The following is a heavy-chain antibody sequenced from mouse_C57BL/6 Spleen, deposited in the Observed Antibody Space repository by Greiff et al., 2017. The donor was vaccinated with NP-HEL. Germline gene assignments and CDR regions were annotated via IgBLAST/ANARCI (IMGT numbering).Heavy chain of an antibody. CDR2: IDPETGGT. D-gene: IGHD1-1*01. CDR3: TREDYGILFDY. V-gene: IGHV1-15*01. J-gene: IGHJ2*01. CDR1: GYTFTDYE. Sequence: QVQLQQSGAELVRPGASVTLSCKASGYTFTDYEMHWVKQTPVHGLEWIGAIDPETGGTAYNQKFKGKAILTADKSSSTAYMELRSLTSEDSAVYYCTREDYGILFDYWGQGTTLTVSS.